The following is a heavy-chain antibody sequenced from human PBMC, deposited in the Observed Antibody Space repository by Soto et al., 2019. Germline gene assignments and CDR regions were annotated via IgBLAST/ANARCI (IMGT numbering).Heavy chain of an antibody. CDR2: IVVGSGHT. Sequence: QMQLVQSGPEVKKPGTSVKVSCKTSGFTFTSSAMQWVRQARGQRLEWIGWIVVGSGHTNYAQKFQERVTITRDMSTSTAYMELSSLRSEDTATYYCAAASSTSGGYYGMDVWGQGTTVTVSS. CDR1: GFTFTSSA. J-gene: IGHJ6*02. V-gene: IGHV1-58*02. D-gene: IGHD2-2*01. CDR3: AAASSTSGGYYGMDV.